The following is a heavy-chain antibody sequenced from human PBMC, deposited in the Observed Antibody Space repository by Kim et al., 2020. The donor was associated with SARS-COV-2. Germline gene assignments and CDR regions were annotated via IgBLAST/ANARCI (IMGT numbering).Heavy chain of an antibody. J-gene: IGHJ3*02. Sequence: GGSLRLSCAASGFTFSSYGMHWVRQAPGKGLEWVAVIWYDGSNKYYADSVKGRFIISRDNSKNTLYLQMNSLRAEDTAVYYCAKDSWFRGTVTSDFDAFDIWGQGTMVTVSS. V-gene: IGHV3-33*06. CDR1: GFTFSSYG. CDR3: AKDSWFRGTVTSDFDAFDI. CDR2: IWYDGSNK. D-gene: IGHD4-17*01.